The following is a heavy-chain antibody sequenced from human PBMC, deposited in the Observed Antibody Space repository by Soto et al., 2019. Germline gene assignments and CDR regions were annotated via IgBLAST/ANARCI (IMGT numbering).Heavy chain of an antibody. V-gene: IGHV4-34*01. Sequence: QVQLQQWGAGLLKPSETLSLTCAVFGGSVNSGNYYWSWIRQPPGKGLEWIGEMSHSGGTHFNPPLKSRVTISVDTSKNQFSLKMSSVTAAETALYYCARVERGTATTVVDAFDIWGPGTMVTVSS. D-gene: IGHD1-1*01. CDR1: GGSVNSGNYY. J-gene: IGHJ3*02. CDR2: MSHSGGT. CDR3: ARVERGTATTVVDAFDI.